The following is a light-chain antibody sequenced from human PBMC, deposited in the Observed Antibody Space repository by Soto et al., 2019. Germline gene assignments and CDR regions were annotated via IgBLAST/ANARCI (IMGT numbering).Light chain of an antibody. CDR1: QSVNTY. CDR2: DAS. V-gene: IGKV3-11*01. J-gene: IGKJ1*01. Sequence: EIVLTQSPATLSLSPGERATLSCRASQSVNTYLVWYQQKPGQAPRLLIYDASNRATGIPARFSGSGSGTDFTLTISSLGPEDFAVYYCQRRSNWPRTIGQGTKVDIK. CDR3: QRRSNWPRT.